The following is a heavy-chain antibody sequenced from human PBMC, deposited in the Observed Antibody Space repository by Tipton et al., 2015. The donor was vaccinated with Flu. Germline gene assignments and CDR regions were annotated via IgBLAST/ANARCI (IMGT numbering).Heavy chain of an antibody. V-gene: IGHV4-59*01. Sequence: TLSLTCTVSGGSISSSHWRWIRQPPGKGLEWIGYIYYSGRTNYNPSLKSRVTISVDTSKNQFSLKLSSVTAADTAVYYCARVDYYDSSGYYPFDYWGQGTLVTVSS. J-gene: IGHJ4*02. CDR1: GGSISSSH. CDR2: IYYSGRT. CDR3: ARVDYYDSSGYYPFDY. D-gene: IGHD3-22*01.